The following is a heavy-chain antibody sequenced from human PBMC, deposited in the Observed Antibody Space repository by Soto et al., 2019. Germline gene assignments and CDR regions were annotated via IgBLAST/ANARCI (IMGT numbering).Heavy chain of an antibody. J-gene: IGHJ1*01. CDR1: GFTFSSYA. CDR3: AKGYAGYSSGLYAAGGFQH. CDR2: ISGSGGST. D-gene: IGHD6-19*01. Sequence: PGGSLRLSCAASGFTFSSYAMSWVRQAPGKGLEWVSAISGSGGSTYYADSVKGRFTISRDNSKNTLYLQMNSLRAEDTAVYYYAKGYAGYSSGLYAAGGFQHWGQGTLVTVSS. V-gene: IGHV3-23*01.